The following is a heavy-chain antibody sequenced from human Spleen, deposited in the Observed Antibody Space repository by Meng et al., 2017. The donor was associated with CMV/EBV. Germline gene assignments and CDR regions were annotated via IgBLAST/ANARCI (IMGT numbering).Heavy chain of an antibody. V-gene: IGHV3-49*04. J-gene: IGHJ4*02. CDR1: GFTFGDYA. D-gene: IGHD1-26*01. Sequence: LSLTCTASGFTFGDYAMSWVRQAPGKGLEWVGFIRSKAYGGTTEYAASVKGRFTISRDDSKSIAYLQMNSLKTEDTAVYYCTRESGSYYLDYWGQGTLVTVSS. CDR2: IRSKAYGGTT. CDR3: TRESGSYYLDY.